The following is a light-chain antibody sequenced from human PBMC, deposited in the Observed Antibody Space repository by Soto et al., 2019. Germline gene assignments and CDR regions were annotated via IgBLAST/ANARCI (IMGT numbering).Light chain of an antibody. CDR1: QSVSSSF. V-gene: IGKV3-20*01. J-gene: IGKJ1*01. CDR3: QQYGSSPPWT. Sequence: EIVLTQSPGTLSLSPGERATLSCRASQSVSSSFLAWYQQKPGQAPRLLIYGASSRATGIPDRFSGSGSGTDSTLTISRLEPEDFAVYYGQQYGSSPPWTFGQGTKVEIK. CDR2: GAS.